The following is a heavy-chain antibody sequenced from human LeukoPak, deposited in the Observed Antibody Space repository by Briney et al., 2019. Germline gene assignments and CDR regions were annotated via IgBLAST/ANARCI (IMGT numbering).Heavy chain of an antibody. Sequence: GGSLRLSCAASGFTFSDYYMSWIRQAPGKGLGWVAVIWYDGSNKYYADSVKGRFTISRDNSKNTLYLQMNSLRAEDTAVYYCARDYSYSSGWFDYWGQGTLVTVSS. J-gene: IGHJ4*02. V-gene: IGHV3-33*08. CDR1: GFTFSDYY. CDR2: IWYDGSNK. D-gene: IGHD6-19*01. CDR3: ARDYSYSSGWFDY.